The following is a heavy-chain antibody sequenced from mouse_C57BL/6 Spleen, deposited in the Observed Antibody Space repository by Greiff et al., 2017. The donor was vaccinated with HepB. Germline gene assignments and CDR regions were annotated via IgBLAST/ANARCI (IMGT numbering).Heavy chain of an antibody. J-gene: IGHJ2*01. Sequence: GKLVESGGGLVKPGGSLKLSCAASGFTFSSYTMSWVRQTPEKRLEWVATISGGGGNTYYPDSVKGRFTISRDNAKNTLYLQMSSLRSEDTALYYCARRTAQARGFDYWGQGTTLTVSS. CDR1: GFTFSSYT. V-gene: IGHV5-9*01. CDR3: ARRTAQARGFDY. CDR2: ISGGGGNT. D-gene: IGHD3-2*02.